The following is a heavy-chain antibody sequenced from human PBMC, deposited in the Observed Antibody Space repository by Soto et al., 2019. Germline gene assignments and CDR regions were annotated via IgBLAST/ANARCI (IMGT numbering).Heavy chain of an antibody. Sequence: ASVKVSCKTSGYTFTDYDINWVRQTTGQGLEWIGWMNPNSGETGYAQKFQGRVTMTRSASLSTAYLELSSLRSEDTAVYYCARVAVAARPRWYNWFDPWGQGTLVTVSS. D-gene: IGHD2-15*01. CDR1: GYTFTDYD. V-gene: IGHV1-8*01. CDR3: ARVAVAARPRWYNWFDP. J-gene: IGHJ5*02. CDR2: MNPNSGET.